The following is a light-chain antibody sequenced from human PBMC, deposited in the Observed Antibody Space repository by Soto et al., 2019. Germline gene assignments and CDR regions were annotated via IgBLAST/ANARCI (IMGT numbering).Light chain of an antibody. CDR3: MQGTHWPWT. V-gene: IGKV2-30*02. CDR2: EVS. J-gene: IGKJ1*01. CDR1: QSLIHSDGSTY. Sequence: DVVMTQSPLSLPVTLGQPASISCRSSQSLIHSDGSTYLSWFQQRPGRSPRRLIYEVSDRDSGVPDRFSGSGSGTDFTLKISRVEAEDVGVCYCMQGTHWPWTFGQGTEVEIK.